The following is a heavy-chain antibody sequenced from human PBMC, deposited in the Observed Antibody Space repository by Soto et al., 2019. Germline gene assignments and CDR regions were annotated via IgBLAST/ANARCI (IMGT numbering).Heavy chain of an antibody. CDR2: SYYSGST. D-gene: IGHD2-15*01. V-gene: IGHV4-31*03. CDR3: AREVRGYCSGGSCYYFDY. Sequence: QVQLQESGPGLVKPSQTLSLTCTVSAGSISSGGYYWSWIRQHPGKGLEWIGYSYYSGSTYYNPSLESRVTRLVDTAKNQFSLKLSSVTAADTAVYYCAREVRGYCSGGSCYYFDYWGQGTLVTVSS. J-gene: IGHJ4*02. CDR1: AGSISSGGYY.